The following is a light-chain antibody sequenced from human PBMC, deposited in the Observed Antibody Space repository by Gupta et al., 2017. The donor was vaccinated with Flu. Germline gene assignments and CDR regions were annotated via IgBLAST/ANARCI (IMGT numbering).Light chain of an antibody. CDR2: GAS. J-gene: IGKJ2*01. Sequence: VMTHSPATLSVSPGDRATITCRASQSVGSKLVWYQQQPGQAPKLLIYGASTRPTGIPARFSGSGSGTEFTLTISSLQSEDFAAYYCQQNNNWPHTFGQGTQLEIK. CDR3: QQNNNWPHT. CDR1: QSVGSK. V-gene: IGKV3-15*01.